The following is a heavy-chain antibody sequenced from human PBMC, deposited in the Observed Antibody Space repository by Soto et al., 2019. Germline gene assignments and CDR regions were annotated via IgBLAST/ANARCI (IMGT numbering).Heavy chain of an antibody. J-gene: IGHJ6*02. CDR3: ARDQISGWYPAPFSYYGMDV. V-gene: IGHV4-4*07. D-gene: IGHD6-19*01. CDR2: IYTSGST. CDR1: GASISSHY. Sequence: ADTLPLTCTVSGASISSHYWSWIRQPPGKALEWLGRIYTSGSTNYNPSLKSRVTMSVDTSKNQFSLKLSSVTAADTAVYYCARDQISGWYPAPFSYYGMDVWGQGTTVTVSS.